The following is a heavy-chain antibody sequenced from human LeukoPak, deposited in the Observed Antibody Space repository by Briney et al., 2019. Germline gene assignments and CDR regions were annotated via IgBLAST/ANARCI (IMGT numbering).Heavy chain of an antibody. J-gene: IGHJ4*02. Sequence: EASVKVSCKASGYTFTSYGISWVRQAPGQGLEWMGWINPNSGGTNYAQKFQGRVTMTRDTSISTAYMELSRLRSDDTAVYYCASLYSSSPNDYWGQGTLVTVSS. D-gene: IGHD6-6*01. CDR1: GYTFTSYG. CDR2: INPNSGGT. V-gene: IGHV1-2*02. CDR3: ASLYSSSPNDY.